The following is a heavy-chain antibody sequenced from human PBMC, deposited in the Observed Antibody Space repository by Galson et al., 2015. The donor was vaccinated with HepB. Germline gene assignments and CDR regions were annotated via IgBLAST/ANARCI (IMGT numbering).Heavy chain of an antibody. CDR1: GYTFTSYG. V-gene: IGHV1-18*04. J-gene: IGHJ4*02. Sequence: SVKVSCKASGYTFTSYGISWVRQAPGQGLEWMGWISAYNGNTNYAQKLQGRVTMTTDTSTSTAYMELRSLRSDDTAVYYCARGGPRYYYDSSGYYHFWGQGTLVTVSS. CDR3: ARGGPRYYYDSSGYYHF. D-gene: IGHD3-22*01. CDR2: ISAYNGNT.